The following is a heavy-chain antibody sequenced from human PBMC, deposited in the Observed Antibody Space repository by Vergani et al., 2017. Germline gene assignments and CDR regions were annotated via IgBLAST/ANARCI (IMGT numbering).Heavy chain of an antibody. Sequence: QVQLAQSGAAVKKPGASVKVSCKAAGYTFTSYDINWVRQATGQGLEWMGWMNPNSGNTGYAQKFQGRVTMTRKTSISTAYMELSSLRSDDTAVYYCVTGRGIYWGQGTLVTVSS. J-gene: IGHJ4*02. CDR1: GYTFTSYD. CDR2: MNPNSGNT. V-gene: IGHV1-8*01. D-gene: IGHD6-13*01. CDR3: VTGRGIY.